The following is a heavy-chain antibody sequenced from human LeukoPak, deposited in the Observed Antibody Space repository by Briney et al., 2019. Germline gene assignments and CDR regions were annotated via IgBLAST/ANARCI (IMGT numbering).Heavy chain of an antibody. CDR1: GYTFTSYY. J-gene: IGHJ5*02. CDR3: ARGSHDRGDGDGWFDP. V-gene: IGHV1-46*01. Sequence: ASVTVSCKASGYTFTSYYMHWVRQAPGQGLEWMGIINPSGGSTSYAQKFQGRVTMTRDTSTSTVYMELSSLRSEDTAVYYCARGSHDRGDGDGWFDPWGQGTLVTVSS. CDR2: INPSGGST. D-gene: IGHD4-17*01.